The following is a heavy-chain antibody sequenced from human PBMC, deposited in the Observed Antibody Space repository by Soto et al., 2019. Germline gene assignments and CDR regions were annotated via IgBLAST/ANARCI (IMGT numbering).Heavy chain of an antibody. CDR1: GFTFDDYT. CDR3: AKDMESSGWSEDYYYYGMDG. V-gene: IGHV3-43*01. J-gene: IGHJ6*02. Sequence: LRLSCAASGFTFDDYTMHWVRQAPGKGLEWVSLISWDGGSTYYADSVKGRFTISRDNSKNSLYLQMNSLRTEDTALYYCAKDMESSGWSEDYYYYGMDGWGQGTTVTVSS. D-gene: IGHD6-19*01. CDR2: ISWDGGST.